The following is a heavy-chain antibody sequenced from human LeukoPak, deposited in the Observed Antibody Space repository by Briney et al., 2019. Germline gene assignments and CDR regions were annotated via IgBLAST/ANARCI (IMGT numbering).Heavy chain of an antibody. J-gene: IGHJ4*02. D-gene: IGHD6-19*01. CDR1: GFTFSSYS. V-gene: IGHV3-48*01. CDR2: ISSSSSTI. Sequence: GGSLRLSCAASGFTFSSYSMNWVRQAPGKGLEWVSYISSSSSTIYYADSVKGRFTISRDNAKNTLYLQMNSLRAEGTAVYYCARGSKSGWYDYWGQGTLVTVSS. CDR3: ARGSKSGWYDY.